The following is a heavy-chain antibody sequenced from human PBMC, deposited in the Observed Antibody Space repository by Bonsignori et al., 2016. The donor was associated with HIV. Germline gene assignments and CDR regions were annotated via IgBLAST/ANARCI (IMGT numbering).Heavy chain of an antibody. CDR1: GYTFTSYG. D-gene: IGHD3-10*01. CDR2: ISVYNGDT. V-gene: IGHV1-18*01. CDR3: ARQGEEGFAYYGGDGFDI. Sequence: QVQLVQSGAEVKKPGASVKVSCKASGYTFTSYGISWVRQAPGQGLEWLGWISVYNGDTNYAQKVQGRVTMTTDTSTNTAYMELRSLRSDDTAVYYCARQGEEGFAYYGGDGFDIWGQGDNGQRLF. J-gene: IGHJ3*02.